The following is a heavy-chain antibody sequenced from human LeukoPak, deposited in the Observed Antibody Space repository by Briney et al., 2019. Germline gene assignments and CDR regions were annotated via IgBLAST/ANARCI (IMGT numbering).Heavy chain of an antibody. CDR3: AKDRGPEWWGSFDY. Sequence: ASVKVSCKASGYTFTGYYVQWVRQAPGQGLEWMGWINPDSGGTNYAQKFQGRVTMTRDASISTAYMELSRLTSDDTAVYYCAKDRGPEWWGSFDYWGQGTLLTVSS. D-gene: IGHD3-16*01. CDR1: GYTFTGYY. J-gene: IGHJ4*02. V-gene: IGHV1-2*02. CDR2: INPDSGGT.